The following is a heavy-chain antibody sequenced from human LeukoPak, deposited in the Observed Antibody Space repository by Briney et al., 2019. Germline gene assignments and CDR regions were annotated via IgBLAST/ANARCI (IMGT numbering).Heavy chain of an antibody. J-gene: IGHJ2*01. CDR3: ARDLGQRGVVTAHYWYFDL. CDR2: VHTSGTT. D-gene: IGHD2-21*02. Sequence: SETLSLTCTVSGGPISTKYWSWIRQPGGKGLEWIGRVHTSGTTHYNPSLRSRVAISVDNSKNQFSLNLTSVTATDTAVYYCARDLGQRGVVTAHYWYFDLWGRGTLVTVSS. CDR1: GGPISTKY. V-gene: IGHV4-4*07.